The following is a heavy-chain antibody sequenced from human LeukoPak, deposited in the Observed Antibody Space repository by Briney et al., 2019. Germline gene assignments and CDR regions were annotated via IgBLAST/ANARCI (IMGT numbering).Heavy chain of an antibody. Sequence: GGSLRLSCAASGFTVSSDYMTWVRQAPGKGLEWVSVIYNGGNTYYADSVKGRFTISRDNSKNTLYLQMNSLRAEDTAVYYCAREIPPYYYDSSGYYGGYYFDYWGQGTQVTVSS. CDR1: GFTVSSDY. V-gene: IGHV3-53*01. D-gene: IGHD3-22*01. CDR3: AREIPPYYYDSSGYYGGYYFDY. CDR2: IYNGGNT. J-gene: IGHJ4*02.